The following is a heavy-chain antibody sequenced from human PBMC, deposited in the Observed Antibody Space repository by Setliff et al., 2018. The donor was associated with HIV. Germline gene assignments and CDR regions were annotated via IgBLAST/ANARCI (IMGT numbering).Heavy chain of an antibody. J-gene: IGHJ6*04. D-gene: IGHD3-10*01. V-gene: IGHV1-8*01. CDR1: GHTFNNYD. CDR2: MNPNSGAT. CDR3: ASGKGVRGVIITGGLDV. Sequence: RASVKVSCKASGHTFNNYDINWVRRATGQGLEWMGWMNPNSGATGYAQKFQGRVTMTRDTSISTAYMELSSLTSKDTAVYYCASGKGVRGVIITGGLDVWGKGTTVTVSS.